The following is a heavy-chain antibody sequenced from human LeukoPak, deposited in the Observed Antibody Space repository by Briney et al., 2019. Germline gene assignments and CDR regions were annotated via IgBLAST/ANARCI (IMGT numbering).Heavy chain of an antibody. V-gene: IGHV3-21*01. D-gene: IGHD3-3*01. CDR3: ARDFGVVPPGYMDV. Sequence: GALRLSCAASGFTSSSYSMNWVRQAPGKGLEWVSSISSSSSYIYYADSVKGRFTISRDYAKNSLYLQMNSLRAEDTAVYYCARDFGVVPPGYMDVWGKGTTVTVSS. CDR1: GFTSSSYS. J-gene: IGHJ6*03. CDR2: ISSSSSYI.